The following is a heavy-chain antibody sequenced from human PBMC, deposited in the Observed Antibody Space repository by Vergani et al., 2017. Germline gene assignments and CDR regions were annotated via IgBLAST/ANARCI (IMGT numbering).Heavy chain of an antibody. J-gene: IGHJ4*02. Sequence: QVQLQESGPGLVKPSQTLSLTCTVSGASINNDFYYWHWIRQPAGKGLEWIGRIYVSGITDYNSSLQSRVSMSVDTSKNQFSLTLTSVTAADTAVYYCARLELRGYYFDYWGQGTLVTVSS. CDR3: ARLELRGYYFDY. V-gene: IGHV4-61*02. CDR2: IYVSGIT. D-gene: IGHD1-26*01. CDR1: GASINNDFYY.